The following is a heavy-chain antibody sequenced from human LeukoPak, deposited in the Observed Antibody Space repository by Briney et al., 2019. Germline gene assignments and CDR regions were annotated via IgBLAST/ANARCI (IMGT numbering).Heavy chain of an antibody. Sequence: PGGSLRLSCAASGFTFSSYVMHWVRQAPGKGLEYVSGISSNGDTTYYANSVEGRFTISRDNSKNTLSLQMGSLRVEDMAVYYCARGRIIRGTSSSYYGMDVWGQGTTVTVSS. CDR1: GFTFSSYV. V-gene: IGHV3-64*01. CDR3: ARGRIIRGTSSSYYGMDV. D-gene: IGHD2/OR15-2a*01. J-gene: IGHJ6*02. CDR2: ISSNGDTT.